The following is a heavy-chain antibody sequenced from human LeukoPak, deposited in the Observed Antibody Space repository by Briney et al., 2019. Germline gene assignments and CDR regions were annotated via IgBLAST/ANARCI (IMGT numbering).Heavy chain of an antibody. Sequence: ASVKVSCKASGGTFSSYANSWVRQAPGQGLEWMGGIIPIFGTANYAQKFQGRVTITADESTSTAYMELSSLRSEDTAVYYCARDPPGVKGDYNYQFDYWGQGTLVTVSS. V-gene: IGHV1-69*01. J-gene: IGHJ4*02. CDR1: GGTFSSYA. CDR3: ARDPPGVKGDYNYQFDY. D-gene: IGHD4-17*01. CDR2: IIPIFGTA.